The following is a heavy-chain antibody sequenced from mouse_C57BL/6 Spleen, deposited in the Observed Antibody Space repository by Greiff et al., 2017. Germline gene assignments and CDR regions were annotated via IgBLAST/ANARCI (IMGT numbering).Heavy chain of an antibody. D-gene: IGHD2-5*01. V-gene: IGHV5-9*01. CDR1: GFTFSSYT. J-gene: IGHJ4*01. Sequence: EVKLMESGGGLVKPGGSLKLSCAASGFTFSSYTMSWVRQTPEKRLEWVATISGGGGNTYYPDSVKGRFTISRDNAKNTLYLQMSSLRSEDTALYYCARQNSNYVRGNYAMDYWGQGTSVTVSS. CDR2: ISGGGGNT. CDR3: ARQNSNYVRGNYAMDY.